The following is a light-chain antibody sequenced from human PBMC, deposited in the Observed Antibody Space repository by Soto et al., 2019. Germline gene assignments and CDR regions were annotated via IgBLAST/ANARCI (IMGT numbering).Light chain of an antibody. Sequence: IVLTEFPSTLSLSPGERATISCRTGQRVGSYYFAWYKQKPGQAPRLRIYGACSRATGIPDRCRGRGSGTAFSLTITSLAPEAFASYTCQQYGSSPQTLCQWTKVDTK. CDR2: GAC. V-gene: IGKV3-20*01. CDR3: QQYGSSPQT. J-gene: IGKJ1*01. CDR1: QRVGSYY.